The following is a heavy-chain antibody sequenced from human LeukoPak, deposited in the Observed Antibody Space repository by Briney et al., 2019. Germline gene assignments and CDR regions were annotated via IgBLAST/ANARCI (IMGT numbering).Heavy chain of an antibody. V-gene: IGHV4-39*07. CDR2: IYYSGST. CDR3: ARDGAQGGSLGAHLWFDP. J-gene: IGHJ5*02. D-gene: IGHD3-3*01. CDR1: GGSISSSSYY. Sequence: SETLSLTCTVSGGSISSSSYYWGWIRQPPGKGLEWIGSIYYSGSTYYNPSLKSRVTISVDTSKNQFSLKLSSVTAADTAVYYCARDGAQGGSLGAHLWFDPWGQGTLVTVSS.